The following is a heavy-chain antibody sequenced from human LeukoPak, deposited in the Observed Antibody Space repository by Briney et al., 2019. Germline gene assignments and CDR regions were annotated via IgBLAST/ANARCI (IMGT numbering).Heavy chain of an antibody. D-gene: IGHD3-22*01. Sequence: GSLRLSCAASGFTVSTNYMSWIRQPPGKGLEWIGYIYYSGSTNYNPSLKSRVTISVDTSKNQFSLKLSSVTAADTAVYYCARLIAARGYYDSSGYVGYWGQGTLVTVSS. V-gene: IGHV4-59*08. CDR1: GFTVSTNY. CDR2: IYYSGST. J-gene: IGHJ4*02. CDR3: ARLIAARGYYDSSGYVGY.